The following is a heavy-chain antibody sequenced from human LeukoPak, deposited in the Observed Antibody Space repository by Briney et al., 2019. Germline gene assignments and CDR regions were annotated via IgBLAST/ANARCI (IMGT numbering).Heavy chain of an antibody. CDR2: ISSSGGST. V-gene: IGHV3-21*01. Sequence: GGSLRLSCAVSGFTFSSYAMSWVRQAPGRGLEWVSGISSSGGSTPHADSVKGRFTISRDNAKNSLYLQMNSLRAEDTAVYYCAREDYYDSSGPNAFDIWGQGTMVTVSS. CDR3: AREDYYDSSGPNAFDI. J-gene: IGHJ3*02. CDR1: GFTFSSYA. D-gene: IGHD3-22*01.